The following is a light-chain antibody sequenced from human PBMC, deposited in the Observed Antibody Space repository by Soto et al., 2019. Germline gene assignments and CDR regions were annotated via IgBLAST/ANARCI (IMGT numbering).Light chain of an antibody. CDR3: QQFDSSLYT. V-gene: IGKV3-20*01. Sequence: EIVLTQSPGTLSLSPGERATLSCRASQSFSSSYLAWYQQKPGQAPRLLIYATSSRATGIPDMFSGSGSGTDFTLTISRLEPEDFAVYYCQQFDSSLYTFGQGTKVEIK. CDR2: ATS. CDR1: QSFSSSY. J-gene: IGKJ2*01.